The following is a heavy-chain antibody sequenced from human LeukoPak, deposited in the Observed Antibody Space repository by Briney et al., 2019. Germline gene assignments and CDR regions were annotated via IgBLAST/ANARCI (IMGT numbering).Heavy chain of an antibody. CDR3: ARGPRWLQFGYDY. Sequence: SVRASCKASRGTFCRYAISWVRQAPRQRRKWMGGIILIFGTTNYAQKFQGTVTITTDESTSTAYMELSSLRTEDTAVYYCARGPRWLQFGYDYWGQGTLVTVSS. CDR1: RGTFCRYA. CDR2: IILIFGTT. D-gene: IGHD5-24*01. V-gene: IGHV1-69*05. J-gene: IGHJ4*02.